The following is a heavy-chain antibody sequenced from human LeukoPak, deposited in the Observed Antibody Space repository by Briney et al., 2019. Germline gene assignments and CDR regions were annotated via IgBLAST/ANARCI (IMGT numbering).Heavy chain of an antibody. V-gene: IGHV4-4*02. D-gene: IGHD4-17*01. J-gene: IGHJ4*02. CDR1: GGSISSSNW. CDR2: IYHSGST. CDR3: ARDLYGDYPY. Sequence: SETLSLTCAVSGGSISSSNWWSWVRQPPGKGLEWIGEIYHSGSTNYNPSLKRRVTISVDKSKNQFSLKLSSVTAADTAVYYCARDLYGDYPYWGQGTLVTVSS.